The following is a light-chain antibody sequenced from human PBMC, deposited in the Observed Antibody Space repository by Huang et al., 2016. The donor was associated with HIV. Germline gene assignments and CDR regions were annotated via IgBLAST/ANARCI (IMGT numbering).Light chain of an antibody. J-gene: IGKJ5*01. V-gene: IGKV1-39*01. CDR3: QQSFSTLIT. Sequence: IQLTQSPTSLSASVGDRVTMTCRASQSIGTYLNWFHQKPGKAPNLLVSDASTLHSGAPSRFRGSGSVAEFSLTIIGLQLEDFGTYYCQQSFSTLITFGQGTRLEI. CDR1: QSIGTY. CDR2: DAS.